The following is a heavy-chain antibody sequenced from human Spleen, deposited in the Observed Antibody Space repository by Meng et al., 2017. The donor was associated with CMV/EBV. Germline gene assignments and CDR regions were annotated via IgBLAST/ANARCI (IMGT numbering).Heavy chain of an antibody. CDR2: INPNGGGT. CDR1: GYTLTDYY. V-gene: IGHV1-2*02. J-gene: IGHJ4*02. Sequence: ASVKVSCKASGYTLTDYYMHWARQAPGQGLEWMGWINPNGGGTNYAQKFQGRVTMTRDTSISTAYMELSSLRYDDTAVYYCARGPWWNYEDYWGQRTLVTVSS. D-gene: IGHD1-7*01. CDR3: ARGPWWNYEDY.